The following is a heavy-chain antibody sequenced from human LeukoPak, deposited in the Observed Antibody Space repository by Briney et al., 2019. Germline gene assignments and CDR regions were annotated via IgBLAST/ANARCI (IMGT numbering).Heavy chain of an antibody. Sequence: SVKVSCKASGGTFSSYTISWVRQAPGQGLEWMGRIIPILGIANYAQKFQGRVTITADKSTSTAYMELSSLRSEDTAVYYCASRESMVRGVINPNYYYGMDVWGQGTTVTVSS. J-gene: IGHJ6*02. D-gene: IGHD3-10*01. CDR3: ASRESMVRGVINPNYYYGMDV. V-gene: IGHV1-69*02. CDR1: GGTFSSYT. CDR2: IIPILGIA.